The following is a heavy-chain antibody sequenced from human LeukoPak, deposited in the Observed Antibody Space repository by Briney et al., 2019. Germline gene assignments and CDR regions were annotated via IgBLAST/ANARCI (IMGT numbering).Heavy chain of an antibody. CDR3: ARGRYGPRLGN. V-gene: IGHV4-34*01. D-gene: IGHD3-16*01. J-gene: IGHJ4*02. Sequence: PSETLSLTCAVYGASFSDSYWSWIRQSPEKGLEWIGEINNSGSTSYNPSLNSRVSMSVDRSKNQFSLRLTSVTAADTAVYYCARGRYGPRLGNWGQGTLVTVSS. CDR2: INNSGST. CDR1: GASFSDSY.